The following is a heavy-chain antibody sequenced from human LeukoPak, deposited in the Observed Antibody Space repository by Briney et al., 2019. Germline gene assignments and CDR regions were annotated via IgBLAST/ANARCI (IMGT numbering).Heavy chain of an antibody. CDR2: IKPDGIDE. D-gene: IGHD5-24*01. Sequence: GGSLRLSCVGSGFTFRSHWVNWVRQSPRKGLEWVANIKPDGIDEYYVDSARGRFTVSRDNAKNSAFLQMNSLRAEDTAIYYCATISAQTFDIWGQGTLVSVSS. CDR1: GFTFRSHW. V-gene: IGHV3-7*01. J-gene: IGHJ3*02. CDR3: ATISAQTFDI.